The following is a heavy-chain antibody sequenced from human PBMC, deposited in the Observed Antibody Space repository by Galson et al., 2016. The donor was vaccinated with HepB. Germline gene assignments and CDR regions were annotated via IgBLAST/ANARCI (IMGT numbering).Heavy chain of an antibody. Sequence: SLRLSCAGSGFIFSTHSMAWVRQAPGKGLEWVSLISSGSTYIYYADSVRGRFTISRDNAGNSLYLQMNTLRADDKAVYYCARAYGGGYDWDYYYGMDVWGKGTTVTVSS. D-gene: IGHD5-12*01. J-gene: IGHJ6*04. CDR1: GFIFSTHS. CDR3: ARAYGGGYDWDYYYGMDV. V-gene: IGHV3-21*01. CDR2: ISSGSTYI.